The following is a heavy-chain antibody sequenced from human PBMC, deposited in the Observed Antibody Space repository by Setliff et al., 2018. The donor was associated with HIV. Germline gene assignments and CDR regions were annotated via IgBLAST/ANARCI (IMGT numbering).Heavy chain of an antibody. V-gene: IGHV4-59*11. D-gene: IGHD2-21*01. CDR1: GGSISNHY. Sequence: SETLSLTCSVSGGSISNHYWSWIRQPPGKGLEWIGYIYYSGSTNYNPSLKSRVTMSIDTSKNQFSLNLSSVTAADTAVYYCGRGPRIVGASWAVIDYWGRGKPVTVSS. CDR3: GRGPRIVGASWAVIDY. CDR2: IYYSGST. J-gene: IGHJ4*02.